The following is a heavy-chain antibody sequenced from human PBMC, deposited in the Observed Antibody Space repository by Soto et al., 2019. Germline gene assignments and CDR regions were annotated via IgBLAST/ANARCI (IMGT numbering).Heavy chain of an antibody. Sequence: SETLSLTCTVSGGSVSSGSYYWSWIRQPPGKGLEWVGYIYYSGSTNYNPSLKSRVTISVDTSKNQFSLKLSSVTAADTAVYYCAREIGRYNWNFGRDYYYGMDVWGQGTTVTVSS. CDR3: AREIGRYNWNFGRDYYYGMDV. CDR1: GGSVSSGSYY. V-gene: IGHV4-61*01. CDR2: IYYSGST. J-gene: IGHJ6*02. D-gene: IGHD1-7*01.